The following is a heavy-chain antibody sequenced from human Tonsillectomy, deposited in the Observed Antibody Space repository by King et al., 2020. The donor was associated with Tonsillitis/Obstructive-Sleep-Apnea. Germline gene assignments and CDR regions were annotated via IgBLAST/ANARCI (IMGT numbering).Heavy chain of an antibody. CDR3: VLGEWEGSFDY. CDR1: GGSISSSSYY. J-gene: IGHJ4*02. Sequence: LQLQESGPGLVKPSETLSLTCTVSGGSISSSSYYWGWIRQPPGKGLEWIGNIYYTGSTYYNPSLKSRVTISVDTSKNQFSLKLSSVTAADTAVCYCVLGEWEGSFDYWGQGTLVTVSS. CDR2: IYYTGST. V-gene: IGHV4-39*01. D-gene: IGHD3-10*01.